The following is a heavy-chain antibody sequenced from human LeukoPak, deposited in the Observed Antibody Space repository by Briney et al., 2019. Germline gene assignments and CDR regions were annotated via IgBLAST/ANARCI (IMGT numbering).Heavy chain of an antibody. D-gene: IGHD3-10*01. Sequence: PSETLSLTCAVSGYSISSGYYWGWIRQPPGKGLEWIGSIYHSGSTYYNPSLKSRVTTSVDTSKNQFSLKLSSVTAADTAVYYCARHKGRWFGEPHDAFDIWGQGTMVTVSS. J-gene: IGHJ3*02. V-gene: IGHV4-38-2*01. CDR2: IYHSGST. CDR1: GYSISSGYY. CDR3: ARHKGRWFGEPHDAFDI.